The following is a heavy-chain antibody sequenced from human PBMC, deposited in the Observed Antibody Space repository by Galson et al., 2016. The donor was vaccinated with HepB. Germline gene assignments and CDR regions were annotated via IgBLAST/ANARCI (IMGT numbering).Heavy chain of an antibody. CDR1: GFTFSSYG. Sequence: SLRLSCAASGFTFSSYGMHWVRQAPGRGLEWVAVIWYDENQKYYGDSVKGRFTISRDNSNNPVFLQMNSLRVEDTAVYYCAKDGEAVLFYYYSVDVWGQGTTVTVSS. D-gene: IGHD3-10*01. CDR2: IWYDENQK. J-gene: IGHJ6*02. CDR3: AKDGEAVLFYYYSVDV. V-gene: IGHV3-33*06.